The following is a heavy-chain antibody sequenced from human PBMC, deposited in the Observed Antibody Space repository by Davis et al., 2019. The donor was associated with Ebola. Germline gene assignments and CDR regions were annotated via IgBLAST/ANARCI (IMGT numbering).Heavy chain of an antibody. CDR1: GFTFSKYW. Sequence: GESLKISCAASGFTFSKYWMHWVRQAPGKGLVWVSRLKTAGSSTTYADSVKGRFTISRDNAKNTLYLQMNSLRGEDTAVYYCVREGMATKYEAPSGAFDIWGQGTTVTVSS. D-gene: IGHD5-24*01. J-gene: IGHJ3*02. CDR3: VREGMATKYEAPSGAFDI. V-gene: IGHV3-74*01. CDR2: LKTAGSST.